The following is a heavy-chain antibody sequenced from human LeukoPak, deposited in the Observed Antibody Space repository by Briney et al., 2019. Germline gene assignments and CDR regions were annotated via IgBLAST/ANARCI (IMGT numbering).Heavy chain of an antibody. D-gene: IGHD5-18*01. Sequence: PGGSLRLSCAASGFTFDDYTMHWVRQAPGKGLEWVSLISWDGGSTYYADSVKGRFTISGDNSKNSLYLQMNSLRTEDTALYYCAKDGGYSYGLIFDYWGQGTLVTVSS. CDR1: GFTFDDYT. CDR3: AKDGGYSYGLIFDY. V-gene: IGHV3-43*01. CDR2: ISWDGGST. J-gene: IGHJ4*02.